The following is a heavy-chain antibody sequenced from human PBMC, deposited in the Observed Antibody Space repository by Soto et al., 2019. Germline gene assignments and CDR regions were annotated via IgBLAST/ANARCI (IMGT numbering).Heavy chain of an antibody. J-gene: IGHJ3*02. CDR1: GYTLTSYG. CDR2: ISGYNGNT. V-gene: IGHV1-18*01. D-gene: IGHD3-22*01. Sequence: QVHLVQSGAEVKKPGASVKVSCKASGYTLTSYGISWVRQAPGQGLQWMGWISGYNGNTNYADKLQGRVTMTTDTSTSTAHMEVRSLRSDDTAVYYCARAGAFYETSSYPWMTFDIWGQGTMVTVSS. CDR3: ARAGAFYETSSYPWMTFDI.